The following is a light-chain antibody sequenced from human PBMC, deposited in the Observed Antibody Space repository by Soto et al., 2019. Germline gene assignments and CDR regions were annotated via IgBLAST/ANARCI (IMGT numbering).Light chain of an antibody. CDR1: QSVTLW. J-gene: IGKJ2*01. CDR3: QQYNSYPYT. CDR2: KAS. V-gene: IGKV1-5*03. Sequence: DIQMTQSPSILSASVGDGVTIACRASQSVTLWLTWYQQKPGKAPKLLLYKASTLESGVPSRFSGNGSETDFTLTISSLQPDDIGTYYCQQYNSYPYTVGQGTKQEIK.